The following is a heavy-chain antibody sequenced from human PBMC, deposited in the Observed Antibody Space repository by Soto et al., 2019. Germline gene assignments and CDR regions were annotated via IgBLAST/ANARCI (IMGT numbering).Heavy chain of an antibody. CDR1: GFTFSSYA. V-gene: IGHV3-30-3*02. Sequence: GGSLRLSCAASGFTFSSYAMHWVRQAPGKGLEWVAVISYDGSNKYYADSVKGRFTISRDNSKNTLYLQMNSLRAEDTAVYYCAKNLFAQQLSADYYYGMDVWGQGTTVTVSS. CDR3: AKNLFAQQLSADYYYGMDV. CDR2: ISYDGSNK. D-gene: IGHD6-13*01. J-gene: IGHJ6*02.